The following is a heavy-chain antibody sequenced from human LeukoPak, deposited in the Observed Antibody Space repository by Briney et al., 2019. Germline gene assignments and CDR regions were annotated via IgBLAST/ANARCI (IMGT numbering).Heavy chain of an antibody. V-gene: IGHV3-23*01. CDR3: TTDGGGRYGESCDY. CDR2: ISGSGGST. D-gene: IGHD1-26*01. J-gene: IGHJ4*02. Sequence: GGSLRLSCTASAFTFSSYAMNWVRQAPGKGLEWVSGISGSGGSTYYAGSVKGRFTISRDNSKNTLYLRMISLRAEDTAVYYCTTDGGGRYGESCDYWGQGTLVTVSS. CDR1: AFTFSSYA.